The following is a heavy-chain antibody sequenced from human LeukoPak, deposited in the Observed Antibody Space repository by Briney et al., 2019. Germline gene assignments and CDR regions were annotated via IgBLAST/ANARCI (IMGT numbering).Heavy chain of an antibody. CDR3: ARWGPCCSGGSCYQFDY. D-gene: IGHD2-15*01. V-gene: IGHV1-18*01. Sequence: ASVKVSCKASGYTFTSYGISWVRQAPGQGLEWMGWISAYNGNTNYAQKLQGRVTMTTDTSTSTAYMELRSLRSDDTAVYYCARWGPCCSGGSCYQFDYWGQGTLVTVSS. CDR2: ISAYNGNT. CDR1: GYTFTSYG. J-gene: IGHJ4*02.